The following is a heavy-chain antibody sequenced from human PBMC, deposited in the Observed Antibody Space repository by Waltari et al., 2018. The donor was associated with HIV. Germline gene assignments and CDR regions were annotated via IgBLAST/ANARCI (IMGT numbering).Heavy chain of an antibody. J-gene: IGHJ5*02. CDR1: GYTFTGYY. Sequence: QVQLVQSGAAVKKPGASVKVSCQASGYTFTGYYMHWVRQAPGQGLEWMGWINPNSGGTNYAKKFQGRVTMTRDTSISTAYMELSRLRSDDTAVYYCARAAAGGNWFDPWGQGTLVTVSS. D-gene: IGHD1-26*01. CDR2: INPNSGGT. CDR3: ARAAAGGNWFDP. V-gene: IGHV1-2*02.